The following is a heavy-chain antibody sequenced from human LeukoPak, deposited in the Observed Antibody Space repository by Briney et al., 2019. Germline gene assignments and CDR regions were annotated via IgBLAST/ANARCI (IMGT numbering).Heavy chain of an antibody. CDR1: GFTFSSYG. V-gene: IGHV3-33*01. CDR2: IWYDGSNK. J-gene: IGHJ4*02. D-gene: IGHD2-21*02. CDR3: ARDQNIVVVTAPNY. Sequence: GGSLRLSCAASGFTFSSYGMHWVRQAPGKGLEWVAVIWYDGSNKYYADSVKGRFTISRDNSKNTLYLQMNSLRAEDTAVYYCARDQNIVVVTAPNYWGQGTLVTVSS.